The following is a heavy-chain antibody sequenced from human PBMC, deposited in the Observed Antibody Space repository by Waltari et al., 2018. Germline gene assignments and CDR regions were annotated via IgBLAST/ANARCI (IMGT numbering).Heavy chain of an antibody. J-gene: IGHJ4*02. D-gene: IGHD1-26*01. CDR3: ARLDSRSGSYYFDY. Sequence: PPGNGLEWIVNIYYSGSTYYNPTLKSRVTTYIDTSKNQFSLKLSSVTAADTAVYFCARLDSRSGSYYFDYWGQGTLVTVSS. CDR2: IYYSGST. V-gene: IGHV4-39*01.